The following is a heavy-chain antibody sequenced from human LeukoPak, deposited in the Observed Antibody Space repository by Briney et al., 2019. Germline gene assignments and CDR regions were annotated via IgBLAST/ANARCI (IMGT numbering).Heavy chain of an antibody. CDR2: IVVGSGNT. CDR3: AREGVARNVVVPAAHLFYYYYGMDV. J-gene: IGHJ6*02. V-gene: IGHV1-58*01. CDR1: GFTFTSSA. Sequence: GASVTVSCTASGFTFTSSAVQWVRQARGQRLEWIGWIVVGSGNTNYEQKFQERVTITRDMSTSTAYMELSSLRSEDTAVYYCAREGVARNVVVPAAHLFYYYYGMDVWGQGTTVTVSS. D-gene: IGHD2-2*01.